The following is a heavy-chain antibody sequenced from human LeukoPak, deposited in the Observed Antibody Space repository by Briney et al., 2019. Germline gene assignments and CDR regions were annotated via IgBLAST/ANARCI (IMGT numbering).Heavy chain of an antibody. CDR2: INSKSGDT. J-gene: IGHJ5*02. CDR3: ARADSSDNLYSIGYLDP. D-gene: IGHD3-22*01. Sequence: GASVKVSCKASGYSLKDYFIHWVRQAPGQGPEWLGWINSKSGDTDYGQQFRGRVNMTRDMAISTIYLELHSLRVDDTAIYYCARADSSDNLYSIGYLDPWGQGSLVTVSS. V-gene: IGHV1-2*02. CDR1: GYSLKDYF.